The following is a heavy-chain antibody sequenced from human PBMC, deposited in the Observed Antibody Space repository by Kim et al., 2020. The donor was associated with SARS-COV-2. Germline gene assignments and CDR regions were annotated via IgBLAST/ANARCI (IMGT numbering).Heavy chain of an antibody. V-gene: IGHV3-30*01. CDR3: ARNYDFWSGYESGMDV. D-gene: IGHD3-3*01. Sequence: SVKGRFTISRDNSKNTVYLQMNSLRAEDTAVYYCARNYDFWSGYESGMDVWGQGTTVTVSS. J-gene: IGHJ6*02.